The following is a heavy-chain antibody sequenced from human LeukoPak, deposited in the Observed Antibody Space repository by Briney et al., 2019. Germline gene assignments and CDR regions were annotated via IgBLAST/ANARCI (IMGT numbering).Heavy chain of an antibody. CDR2: IYTSGNT. V-gene: IGHV3-53*01. CDR1: GLTFYTYA. CDR3: ARSLITLVRGVLLGGFDY. D-gene: IGHD3-10*01. Sequence: GGSLRLSCAVSGLTFYTYAMNWVRQAPGKGLEWVSVIYTSGNTYHADSVKGRFTISRDDSKNTLSLQMNSLRAEDTAVYYCARSLITLVRGVLLGGFDYWGQGTLVTVSS. J-gene: IGHJ4*02.